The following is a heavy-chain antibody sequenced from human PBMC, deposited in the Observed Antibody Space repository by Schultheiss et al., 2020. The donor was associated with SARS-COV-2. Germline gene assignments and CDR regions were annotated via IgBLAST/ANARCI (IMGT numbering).Heavy chain of an antibody. CDR3: AKDLRRITIFSGSYYGMDV. Sequence: GGSLRLSCAASGFTFSSYAMHWVRQAPGKGLEWVTVISYDGSNKYYADSVRGRFTISRDNSKNTLYLQMSSLRAEDTAVYYCAKDLRRITIFSGSYYGMDVWGQGTTVTVSS. D-gene: IGHD3-9*01. CDR1: GFTFSSYA. V-gene: IGHV3-30*15. CDR2: ISYDGSNK. J-gene: IGHJ6*02.